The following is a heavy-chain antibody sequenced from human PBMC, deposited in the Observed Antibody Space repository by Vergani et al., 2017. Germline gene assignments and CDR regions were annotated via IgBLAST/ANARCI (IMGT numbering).Heavy chain of an antibody. D-gene: IGHD3-3*01. CDR2: MNPNSGNT. CDR3: ARVGTTIFGVGENGFDP. CDR1: GYTFTSYD. V-gene: IGHV1-8*01. Sequence: QVQLVQSGAEVKKPGASVKVSCKASGYTFTSYDINWVRQATGQGLEWMGWMNPNSGNTGYAQKFQGRVTMTRNTSISTAYMELSSLRSEDTAVYYCARVGTTIFGVGENGFDPWGQGTLVTVSS. J-gene: IGHJ5*02.